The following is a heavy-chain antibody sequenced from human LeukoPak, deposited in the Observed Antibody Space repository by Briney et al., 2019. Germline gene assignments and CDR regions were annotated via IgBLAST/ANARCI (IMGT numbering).Heavy chain of an antibody. D-gene: IGHD6-19*01. Sequence: SETLSLTCAVYGGSFSGYYWSWIRQPPGKGLEWIGEINHSGSTNYNPSLKSRVTISVDTSKNQFSLKLSSVTAADTAVYYCAGSSGWYAFFRLDPWGQGTLVTVSS. V-gene: IGHV4-34*01. J-gene: IGHJ5*02. CDR3: AGSSGWYAFFRLDP. CDR1: GGSFSGYY. CDR2: INHSGST.